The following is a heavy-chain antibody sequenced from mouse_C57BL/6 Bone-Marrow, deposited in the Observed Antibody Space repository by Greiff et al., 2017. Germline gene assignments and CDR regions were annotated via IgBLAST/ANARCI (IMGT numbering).Heavy chain of an antibody. CDR1: EYEFPSHD. V-gene: IGHV5-2*01. J-gene: IGHJ3*01. D-gene: IGHD4-1*01. CDR2: INSDGGST. Sequence: DVKLQESGGGLVQPGASLKLSCESNEYEFPSHDMSWVRKTPEKRLELVAAINSDGGSTYYPDTMERRFIITRDNTKETLYLQVSSLRSEDTALYYCARHHWDVWFAYWGQGTLGTVSA. CDR3: ARHHWDVWFAY.